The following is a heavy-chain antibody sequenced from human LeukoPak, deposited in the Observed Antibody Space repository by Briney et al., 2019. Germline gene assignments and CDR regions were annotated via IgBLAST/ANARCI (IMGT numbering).Heavy chain of an antibody. J-gene: IGHJ4*02. D-gene: IGHD1-1*01. CDR1: GGTFSSYA. CDR3: ARDRGNEYYFDY. V-gene: IGHV1-2*02. CDR2: INPNSGGT. Sequence: ASVKVSCKASGGTFSSYAISWVRQAPGQGLEWMGWINPNSGGTNYAQKFQGRVTMTRDTSISTAYMELNSLRAEDTAVYYCARDRGNEYYFDYWGQGTLVTVSS.